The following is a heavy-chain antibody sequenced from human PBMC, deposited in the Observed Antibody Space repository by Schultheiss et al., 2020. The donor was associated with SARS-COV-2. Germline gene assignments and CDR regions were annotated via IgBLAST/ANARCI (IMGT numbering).Heavy chain of an antibody. D-gene: IGHD2-2*01. J-gene: IGHJ4*02. Sequence: GGSLRLSCAASGFTFDDYAMHWVRQAPGKGLEWVSGISWNSGSIGYADSVKGRFTISRDNAKNSLYLQMNSLRAEDTAVYYCARDRYCSSTSCGGFFDYWGQGTLVTVSS. V-gene: IGHV3-9*01. CDR2: ISWNSGSI. CDR1: GFTFDDYA. CDR3: ARDRYCSSTSCGGFFDY.